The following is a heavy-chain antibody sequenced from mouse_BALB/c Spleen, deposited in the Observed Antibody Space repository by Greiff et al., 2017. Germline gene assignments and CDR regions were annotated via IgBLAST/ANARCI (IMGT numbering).Heavy chain of an antibody. J-gene: IGHJ4*01. Sequence: EVHLVESGPGLVKPSQSLSLTCSVTGYSITSGYYWNWIRQFPGNKLEWMGYISYDGSNNYNPSLKNRISITRDTSKNQFFLKLISVTTEDTATYYCAREVYDAMDYWGQGTSVTVSS. D-gene: IGHD2-3*01. CDR2: ISYDGSN. CDR3: AREVYDAMDY. CDR1: GYSITSGYY. V-gene: IGHV3-6*02.